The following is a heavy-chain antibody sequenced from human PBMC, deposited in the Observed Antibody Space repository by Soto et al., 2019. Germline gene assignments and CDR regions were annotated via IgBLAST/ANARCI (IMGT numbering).Heavy chain of an antibody. Sequence: GGSLRLSCAASGFTFSNAWMNWVRQAPGKGLEWVGRIKSKTDGGTTDYAAPVKGRFTISTDDSKNTLYLQMNSLKTEDTAVYYCTTRTPHFIAAGYGMDVWGQGTTVTVSS. J-gene: IGHJ6*02. D-gene: IGHD6-13*01. CDR1: GFTFSNAW. CDR3: TTRTPHFIAAGYGMDV. V-gene: IGHV3-15*07. CDR2: IKSKTDGGTT.